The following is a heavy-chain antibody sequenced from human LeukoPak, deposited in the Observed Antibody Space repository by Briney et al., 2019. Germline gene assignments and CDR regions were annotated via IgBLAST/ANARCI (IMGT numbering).Heavy chain of an antibody. J-gene: IGHJ6*03. CDR3: ARTIFGVVTPPLYYSNYMDV. Sequence: SVKVSCKASGRTFTSYAISWGRQAPGHGLEWMGGIIPIFGAANYAQEFQGRVTSTTDESTSTAYMELSSLRSEDTAVYYCARTIFGVVTPPLYYSNYMDVWGKGTTVTVSS. D-gene: IGHD3-3*01. CDR1: GRTFTSYA. V-gene: IGHV1-69*05. CDR2: IIPIFGAA.